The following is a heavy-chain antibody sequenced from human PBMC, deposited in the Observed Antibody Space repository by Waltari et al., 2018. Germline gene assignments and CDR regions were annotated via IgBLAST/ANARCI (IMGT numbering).Heavy chain of an antibody. CDR2: IYYSGST. D-gene: IGHD4-17*01. Sequence: QVQLQESGPGLVKPSETLSLTCTVSGGSISSYYWSWIRQPPGKGLEWIGYIYYSGSTNYNPSLKSRVTISVDTSKNQFSLKLSSVTAADTGVYYCARGSLADYDYYYYGMDVWGQGTTVTVSS. J-gene: IGHJ6*02. CDR3: ARGSLADYDYYYYGMDV. V-gene: IGHV4-59*01. CDR1: GGSISSYY.